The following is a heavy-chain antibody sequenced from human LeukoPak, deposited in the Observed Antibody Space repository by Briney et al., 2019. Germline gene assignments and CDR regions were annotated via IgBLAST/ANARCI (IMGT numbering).Heavy chain of an antibody. Sequence: PGGSLRLSCAASGFTFSSYWMSWVRQAPGKGLEWVANIKQDGSEKYYVDSVKGRFTISRDNAKNSLYLQMNSLRAEDTAVYYCARDLGLVAADSYMDVWGKGTTVTVSS. V-gene: IGHV3-7*03. CDR3: ARDLGLVAADSYMDV. D-gene: IGHD6-13*01. CDR2: IKQDGSEK. CDR1: GFTFSSYW. J-gene: IGHJ6*03.